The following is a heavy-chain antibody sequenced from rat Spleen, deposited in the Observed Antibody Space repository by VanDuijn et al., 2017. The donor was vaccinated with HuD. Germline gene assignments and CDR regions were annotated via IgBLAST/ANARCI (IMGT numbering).Heavy chain of an antibody. CDR1: GFIFSDFD. D-gene: IGHD4-3*01. CDR3: ARLGGLRNWFAY. CDR2: ISTGGDDT. Sequence: EVQLVESGGGLVQPGRSLKLSCSASGFIFSDFDMAWVRQAPTKGLEWVASISTGGDDTYYRDSVKGRFTISRDDEESTLYLQMDSLRSEDTATYFCARLGGLRNWFAYWGQGTLVTVSS. V-gene: IGHV5-25*01. J-gene: IGHJ3*01.